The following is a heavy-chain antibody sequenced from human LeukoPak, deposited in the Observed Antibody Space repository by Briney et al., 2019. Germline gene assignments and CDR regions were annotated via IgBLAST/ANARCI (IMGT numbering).Heavy chain of an antibody. CDR1: VFPFSSYN. Sequence: GGSLRLSCAASVFPFSSYNMNWVRQATGKALEWVSSNRSSNSYIHYADSLKGRVTISRHNAKTSLYLQMHSLRAEDTAVYYCARDPQGYSSSWFDYWGQGTLVTVSS. J-gene: IGHJ4*02. D-gene: IGHD6-13*01. V-gene: IGHV3-21*01. CDR3: ARDPQGYSSSWFDY. CDR2: NRSSNSYI.